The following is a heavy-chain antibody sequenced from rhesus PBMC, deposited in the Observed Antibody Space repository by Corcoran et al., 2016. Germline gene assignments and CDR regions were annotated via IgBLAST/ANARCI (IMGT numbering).Heavy chain of an antibody. CDR3: VKNTGHIGHAYDY. Sequence: QVQLQESGPGLVKPSETLLLTCAGSGVSIRNHWWSWIRLPPGKGMEWIGEISGNRDNSYYNSSRMSRVTISKDVSKNQFYLRMASVTAADTAVYYCVKNTGHIGHAYDYWGQGLLVTVTS. V-gene: IGHV4-80*01. D-gene: IGHD2-21*01. CDR2: ISGNRDNS. CDR1: GVSIRNHW. J-gene: IGHJ4*01.